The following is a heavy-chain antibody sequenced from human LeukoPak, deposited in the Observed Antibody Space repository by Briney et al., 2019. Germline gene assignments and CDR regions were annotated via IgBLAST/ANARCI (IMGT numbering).Heavy chain of an antibody. CDR3: AEDPVRGVSGMDV. CDR1: GITFGNNW. J-gene: IGHJ6*04. CDR2: INSDGGGA. V-gene: IGHV3-74*01. Sequence: PGGSLRLSCAASGITFGNNWMHWVRQGPGKGLVWISRINSDGGGAIYADSVKGRFTVSRDNAKNTLYLQMNSLRAEDTAVYYCAEDPVRGVSGMDVWGKGSTVTVSS. D-gene: IGHD3-10*01.